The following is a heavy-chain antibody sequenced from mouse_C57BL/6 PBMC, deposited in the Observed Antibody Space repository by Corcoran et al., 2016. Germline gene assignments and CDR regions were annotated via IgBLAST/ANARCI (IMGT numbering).Heavy chain of an antibody. Sequence: QVQLQQSGAELARPGASVKLSCKASGYTFTSYGISWVKQRTGQGLEWIGEIYPRSGNTYYNEKFKGKATLTADKSSSTAYMELRSLTSEDSAVYFCATLTGNYAMDYWGQGTSVTVSS. D-gene: IGHD4-1*01. CDR3: ATLTGNYAMDY. J-gene: IGHJ4*01. V-gene: IGHV1-81*01. CDR2: IYPRSGNT. CDR1: GYTFTSYG.